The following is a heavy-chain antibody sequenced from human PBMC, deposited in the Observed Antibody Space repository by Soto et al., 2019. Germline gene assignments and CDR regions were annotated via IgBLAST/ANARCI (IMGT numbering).Heavy chain of an antibody. J-gene: IGHJ6*03. D-gene: IGHD5-12*01. CDR2: INPNGGVT. CDR1: GDTFNDYY. CDR3: ARESGGATATLDYYYFYMDV. V-gene: IGHV1-2*04. Sequence: QVQRVQSGAEVKKPGASVTVSCRSSGDTFNDYYIHWVRQAPGQGREWMGWINPNGGVTKYAQKFQGWVHRTRDTSLRTVYMQLSRLRSDDTAVYYGARESGGATATLDYYYFYMDVWGTGTTVTVSS.